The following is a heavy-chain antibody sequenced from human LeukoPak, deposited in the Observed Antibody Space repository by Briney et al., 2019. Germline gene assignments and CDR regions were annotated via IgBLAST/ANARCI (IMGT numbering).Heavy chain of an antibody. CDR1: GFTFSSYP. Sequence: GGSLRLSCAASGFTFSSYPMNWVRQAPGKGLEWVSVISGSGSATFYGDPVQGRFTISRDNSRDTLYLQMSSLRAEDTAVYYCGKYLQTAVGANDYWGQGTLVTVSS. CDR2: ISGSGSAT. J-gene: IGHJ4*02. CDR3: GKYLQTAVGANDY. D-gene: IGHD1-26*01. V-gene: IGHV3-23*01.